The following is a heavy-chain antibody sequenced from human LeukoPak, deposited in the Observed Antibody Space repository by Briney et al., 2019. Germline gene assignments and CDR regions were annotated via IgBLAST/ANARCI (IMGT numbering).Heavy chain of an antibody. Sequence: GGSLRLSCTGSGFTFGDYAMSWVRQAPGKGLEWVSFIRSKIYGGTTEYAASVKGRFVISRDDSKNIAYLQMNSLKSEDTAVYYCTRDLSRVVTLMDYWGQGTLVTVSS. J-gene: IGHJ4*02. V-gene: IGHV3-49*04. CDR3: TRDLSRVVTLMDY. CDR2: IRSKIYGGTT. D-gene: IGHD4-23*01. CDR1: GFTFGDYA.